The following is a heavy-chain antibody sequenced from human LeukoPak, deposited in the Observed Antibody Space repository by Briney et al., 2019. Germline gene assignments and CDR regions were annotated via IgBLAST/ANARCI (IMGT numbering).Heavy chain of an antibody. CDR2: IYYSGST. V-gene: IGHV4-59*12. D-gene: IGHD3-10*01. CDR3: ARSGEWVDLSAFDI. Sequence: SETLSLTCTVSGGSISSYYWSWIRQPPGKGLEWIGYIYYSGSTNYNPSLKSRVTMSLDTSKNQFSLRLNSVTAADTAVYYCARSGEWVDLSAFDIWGQGTMVTVSS. J-gene: IGHJ3*02. CDR1: GGSISSYY.